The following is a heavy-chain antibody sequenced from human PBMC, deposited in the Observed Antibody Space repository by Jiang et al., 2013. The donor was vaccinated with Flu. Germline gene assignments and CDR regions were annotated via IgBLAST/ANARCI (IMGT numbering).Heavy chain of an antibody. D-gene: IGHD1-7*01. CDR1: GYSISSGYY. Sequence: TLSLTCAVSGYSISSGYYWGWIRQPPGKGLEWIGSIYHSGSTYYNPSLKSRVTISVDTSKNQFSLRLTSVTAADTAVYYCAREGNYPLDSWGQGTLVTVSS. CDR3: AREGNYPLDS. V-gene: IGHV4-38-2*02. CDR2: IYHSGST. J-gene: IGHJ4*02.